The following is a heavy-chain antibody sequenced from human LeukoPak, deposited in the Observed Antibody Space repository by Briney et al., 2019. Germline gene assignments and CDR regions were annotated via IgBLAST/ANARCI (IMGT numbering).Heavy chain of an antibody. V-gene: IGHV3-74*01. CDR1: GFTFSSYW. Sequence: GGSLRLSCAASGFTFSSYWMHRVRQAPGKGLVWVSRIHSDGSSTSYADFVKGRFTISRDNAKNTLYLQMNSLGAEDTAVYYCARRIVTYYYDSSGSLDAFDMWGQGTMVAVSS. CDR2: IHSDGSST. CDR3: ARRIVTYYYDSSGSLDAFDM. D-gene: IGHD3-22*01. J-gene: IGHJ3*02.